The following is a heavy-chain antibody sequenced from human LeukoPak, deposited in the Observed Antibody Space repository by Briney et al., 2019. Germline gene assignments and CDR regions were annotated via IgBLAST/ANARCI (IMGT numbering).Heavy chain of an antibody. Sequence: GGSLRLSCAASGFTVRSNYMSWVRQAPGKGLEWVSVVNRSGGTNYADSVKGRFTISRDNAKNTLYLQMNSLRAEDTAVYYCARGKPRAQFDYWGQGTLVTVSS. J-gene: IGHJ4*02. V-gene: IGHV3-53*01. CDR1: GFTVRSNY. CDR2: VNRSGGT. CDR3: ARGKPRAQFDY.